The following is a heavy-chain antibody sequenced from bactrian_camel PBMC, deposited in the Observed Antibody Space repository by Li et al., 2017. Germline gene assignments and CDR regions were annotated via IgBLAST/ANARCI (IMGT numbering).Heavy chain of an antibody. D-gene: IGHD1*01. CDR2: IYGDITT. J-gene: IGHJ4*01. V-gene: IGHV3S10*01. CDR3: APIGQTTEIY. Sequence: VQLVESGGGSVQAGGSLTLSFAASTYGYSEEFMGWFRQAPGKAREGVAAIYGDITTYHDDSVKGRFTISRHNAKNTLYLQLNSLRTEDTAMYYCAPIGQTTEIYWGQGTQVTVS. CDR1: TYGYSEEF.